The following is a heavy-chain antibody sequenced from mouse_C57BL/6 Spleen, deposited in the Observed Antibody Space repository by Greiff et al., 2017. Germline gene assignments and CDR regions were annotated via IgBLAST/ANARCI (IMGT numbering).Heavy chain of an antibody. Sequence: EVKVVESGGGLVQPGESLKLSCESNEYEFPSHDMSWVRKTPEKRLELVAAINSDGGSTYYPDTMGRRFIISRDNTKKTLYLQMSSLRSEDTAFYYCAKHYYDYAWFAYWGQGTLVTVSA. CDR2: INSDGGST. CDR3: AKHYYDYAWFAY. D-gene: IGHD2-4*01. V-gene: IGHV5-2*01. CDR1: EYEFPSHD. J-gene: IGHJ3*01.